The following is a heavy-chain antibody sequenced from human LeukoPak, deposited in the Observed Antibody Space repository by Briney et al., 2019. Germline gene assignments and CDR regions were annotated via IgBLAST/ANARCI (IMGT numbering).Heavy chain of an antibody. J-gene: IGHJ3*02. Sequence: GGSLRLSCAASGFTFSSNYMSWVRQAPGKGLEWVSSIRRSRSYIYYADSVKGRFTISRDNAKKSLYLQMNSLRAEDTAVYYCARVWGSSGYYSHEAFDIWGQGTMVTVSS. CDR2: IRRSRSYI. V-gene: IGHV3-21*01. D-gene: IGHD3-22*01. CDR3: ARVWGSSGYYSHEAFDI. CDR1: GFTFSSNY.